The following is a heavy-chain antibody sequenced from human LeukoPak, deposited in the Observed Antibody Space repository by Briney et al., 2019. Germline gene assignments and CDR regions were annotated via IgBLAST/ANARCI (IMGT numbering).Heavy chain of an antibody. D-gene: IGHD1-26*01. CDR1: GGSISSGGYY. J-gene: IGHJ4*02. V-gene: IGHV4-31*03. CDR2: IYYSGST. Sequence: PSETLSLTCTASGGSISSGGYYWSWIRQHPGKGLEWIGYIYYSGSTYYNPSLKSRVTISVDTSKNQFSLKLSSVTAADTAVYYCARVPIVGALGADYWGQGTLVTVSS. CDR3: ARVPIVGALGADY.